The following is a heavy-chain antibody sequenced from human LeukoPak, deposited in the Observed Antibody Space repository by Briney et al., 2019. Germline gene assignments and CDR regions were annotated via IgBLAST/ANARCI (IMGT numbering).Heavy chain of an antibody. Sequence: SETLSLTCAVYTGSFSGYYWTWIRQSPGKGLEWLGEINDGGGTNYNPSLNSRVTISVDTSKNQFSLKLTSVTAADTAVYYCARRIIVIYHMDVWGKGTTVTVSS. J-gene: IGHJ6*03. CDR1: TGSFSGYY. CDR3: ARRIIVIYHMDV. V-gene: IGHV4-34*01. CDR2: INDGGGT. D-gene: IGHD1-26*01.